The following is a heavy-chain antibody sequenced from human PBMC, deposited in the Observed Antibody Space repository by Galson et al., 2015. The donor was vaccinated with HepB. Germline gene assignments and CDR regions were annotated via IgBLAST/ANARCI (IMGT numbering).Heavy chain of an antibody. CDR3: AKDIYGSGWYGSYFDY. V-gene: IGHV3-23*01. CDR1: GFTFGSYG. J-gene: IGHJ4*02. Sequence: SLRLSCAASGFTFGSYGMNWVRQAPGKGLEWVSVISGGGDSTFYADSVKGRFTISRDNSKNTLYLQMNSLRAEDTAVYYCAKDIYGSGWYGSYFDYWGQGTLVTVSS. D-gene: IGHD6-19*01. CDR2: ISGGGDST.